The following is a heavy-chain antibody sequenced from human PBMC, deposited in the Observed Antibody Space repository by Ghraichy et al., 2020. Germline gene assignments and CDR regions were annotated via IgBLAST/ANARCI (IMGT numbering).Heavy chain of an antibody. CDR2: ISTSGGST. D-gene: IGHD3-3*01. Sequence: GGSLRLSCAASGFTFSSYAMSWVRQAPGKGLEWVSGISTSGGSTYYADSVKGRFTISRDNSKNTLYLQMNSLRAEDTAVYYCAKDYDFWSGYFTSYDYWGQGTLVTVSS. CDR3: AKDYDFWSGYFTSYDY. V-gene: IGHV3-23*01. CDR1: GFTFSSYA. J-gene: IGHJ4*02.